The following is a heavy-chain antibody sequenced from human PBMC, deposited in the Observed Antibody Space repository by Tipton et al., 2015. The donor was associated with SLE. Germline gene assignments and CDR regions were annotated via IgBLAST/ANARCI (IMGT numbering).Heavy chain of an antibody. Sequence: TLSLTCTVSGGAISSGGYYWGWIRAPAGEGLGWVGRIYPSGKTSYNPSLKSRVPLSRDFSNNQFSFNLSSVTASDTAVYYCAKTLAGATPGRYQSYWYFDLWGRGLRVIVSS. D-gene: IGHD1-1*01. CDR2: IYPSGKT. CDR3: AKTLAGATPGRYQSYWYFDL. J-gene: IGHJ2*01. V-gene: IGHV4-61*02. CDR1: GGAISSGGYY.